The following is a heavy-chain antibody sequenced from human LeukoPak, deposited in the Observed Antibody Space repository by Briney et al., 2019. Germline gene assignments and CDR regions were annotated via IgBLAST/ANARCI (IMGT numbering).Heavy chain of an antibody. CDR3: TRGISSGSAFDI. CDR1: GFTVSSSH. V-gene: IGHV3-53*01. Sequence: PGGSLRLSCAASGFTVSSSHMSWVRQAPGKGLEWVSVMFSGGTPYCADSVKGRFTISRDNSKDTLFLQMSSLRAEDTAVYYCTRGISSGSAFDIWGQGTMVTVSS. J-gene: IGHJ3*02. CDR2: MFSGGTP. D-gene: IGHD6-19*01.